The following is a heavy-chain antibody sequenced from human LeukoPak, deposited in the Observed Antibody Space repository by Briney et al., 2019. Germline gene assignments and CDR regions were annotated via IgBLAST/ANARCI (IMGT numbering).Heavy chain of an antibody. CDR1: GYTFTGYY. J-gene: IGHJ6*03. CDR2: INPNSGGT. CDR3: ATGWEPNYYYYMDV. D-gene: IGHD1-26*01. V-gene: IGHV1-2*02. Sequence: ASVKVSCKASGYTFTGYYMHWVRQAPGQGLEWMGWINPNSGGTNYAQKFQGRVTMTRDTSISTAYMELSRLRSDDTAVYYCATGWEPNYYYYMDVWGKGTTVTVSS.